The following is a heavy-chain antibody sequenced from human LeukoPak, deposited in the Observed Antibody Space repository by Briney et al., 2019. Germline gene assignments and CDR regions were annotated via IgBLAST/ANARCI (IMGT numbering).Heavy chain of an antibody. CDR1: GFTFSSYT. D-gene: IGHD1-14*01. J-gene: IGHJ4*02. V-gene: IGHV3-21*01. CDR3: ARAEAGPIDY. Sequence: KSGGSLRLSCAASGFTFSSYTMHWICQAPGKGLEWVSSISGSNSYIFYADSVKGRFTISRDNAKNSLYLQMNSLRAEDTAVYYCARAEAGPIDYWGQGTLVTVSS. CDR2: ISGSNSYI.